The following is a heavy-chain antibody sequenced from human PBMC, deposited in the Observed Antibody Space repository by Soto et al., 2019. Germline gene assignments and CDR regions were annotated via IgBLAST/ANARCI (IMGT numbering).Heavy chain of an antibody. CDR1: GGSFSSYT. Sequence: QVQLVQSGAEVKKPGSSVKVSCKTSGGSFSSYTINWVRQAPGQGLEWMGRIIPIIGAPNYAQKFQGRVTITADTSTSTADMELSSPTSEDTAVYYWARDLGDPLAAPRGPWVYWGQGTLVTVSS. CDR2: IIPIIGAP. V-gene: IGHV1-69*08. D-gene: IGHD3-10*01. J-gene: IGHJ4*02. CDR3: ARDLGDPLAAPRGPWVY.